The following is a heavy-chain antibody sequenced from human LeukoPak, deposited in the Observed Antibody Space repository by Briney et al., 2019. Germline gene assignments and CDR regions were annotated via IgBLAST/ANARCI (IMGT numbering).Heavy chain of an antibody. D-gene: IGHD3-10*01. J-gene: IGHJ6*03. CDR2: ISYDGSNK. CDR3: ARAGGRVLWFGELLRDYYYYYYMDV. CDR1: GFTFSSYG. Sequence: GGSLRLSCAASGFTFSSYGMHWVRQAPGKGLEWVAVISYDGSNKYYADSVKGRFTISRDNSKNTLYLQMNSLRAEDTAVYYCARAGGRVLWFGELLRDYYYYYYMDVWGKGTTVTVSS. V-gene: IGHV3-30*03.